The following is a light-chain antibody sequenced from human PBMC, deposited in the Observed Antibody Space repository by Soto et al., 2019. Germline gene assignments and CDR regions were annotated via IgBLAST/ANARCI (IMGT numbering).Light chain of an antibody. CDR3: CAYAGTYTV. Sequence: QSALTQPRSMSGSPGQSVTISCTGTSSDVGGYNYVSWYQQHPGKAPKLMIYDVSQRPSGVPDRFSGSKSGNTASLTISGLQSEDEADYYCCAYAGTYTVFGGGTKLTVL. CDR2: DVS. V-gene: IGLV2-11*01. J-gene: IGLJ2*01. CDR1: SSDVGGYNY.